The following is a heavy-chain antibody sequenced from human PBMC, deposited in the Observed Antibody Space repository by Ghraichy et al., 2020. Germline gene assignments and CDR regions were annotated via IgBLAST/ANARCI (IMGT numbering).Heavy chain of an antibody. CDR1: GFTFNTYG. J-gene: IGHJ4*02. CDR3: AGESYSSGWYAGYFDY. D-gene: IGHD6-19*01. Sequence: GGSLRLSCAASGFTFNTYGMHWVRQAPGKGLEWVASIRFDGTNKYYADSVKGRFAISRDNFKNTLYLQVSSLRAEDTAVYFCAGESYSSGWYAGYFDYWGQGTLVTVSS. V-gene: IGHV3-30*02. CDR2: IRFDGTNK.